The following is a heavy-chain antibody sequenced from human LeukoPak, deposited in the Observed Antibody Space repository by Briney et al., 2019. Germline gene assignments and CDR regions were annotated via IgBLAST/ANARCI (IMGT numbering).Heavy chain of an antibody. Sequence: GGSLRLSCAASGFIFSSYWMSWVRQAPGKGLEWVANIKQDGSEKYYVDSVKGRFTISRDNAKHSLSLQMSSLRAEDTAVYYCARDRLYGPPDYWGQGTLVTVSS. V-gene: IGHV3-7*01. CDR1: GFIFSSYW. J-gene: IGHJ4*02. D-gene: IGHD4-17*01. CDR3: ARDRLYGPPDY. CDR2: IKQDGSEK.